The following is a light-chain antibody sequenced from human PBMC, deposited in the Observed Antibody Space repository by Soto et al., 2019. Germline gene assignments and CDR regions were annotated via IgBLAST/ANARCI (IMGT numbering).Light chain of an antibody. V-gene: IGKV2-28*01. CDR3: MQTLQTPKT. Sequence: DIVMTQSPLSLPVTPGEPASISCRSNQSLLHRDGYNYLDWYLQKPGQSPQLLIYLGSNRASGDPDRFSGSGSGTDFTLKISRVEAEDVRVYYCMQTLQTPKTFGQGTKVEIK. CDR1: QSLLHRDGYNY. CDR2: LGS. J-gene: IGKJ1*01.